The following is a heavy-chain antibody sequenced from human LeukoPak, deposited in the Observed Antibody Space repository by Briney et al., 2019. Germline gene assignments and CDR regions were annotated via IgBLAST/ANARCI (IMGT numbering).Heavy chain of an antibody. CDR1: GFTFSGSA. V-gene: IGHV3-73*01. D-gene: IGHD3-10*01. CDR2: IRSKANSYAT. CDR3: TRPGITMVRGVRTMDV. J-gene: IGHJ6*02. Sequence: GGSLRLSCAASGFTFSGSAMHWVRQASGKGLEWVGRIRSKANSYATAYSASVKGRFTISRDDSKNTAYLQMNSLKTEDTAVYYCTRPGITMVRGVRTMDVWGQGTTVTVSS.